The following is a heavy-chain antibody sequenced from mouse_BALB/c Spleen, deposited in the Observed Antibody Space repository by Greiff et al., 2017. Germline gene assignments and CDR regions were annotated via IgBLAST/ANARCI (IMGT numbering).Heavy chain of an antibody. D-gene: IGHD2-4*01. CDR3: ARATDYDTYAMDY. Sequence: EVKLVESGGGLVQPGGSLKLSCAASGFTFSSYGMSWVRQTPDKRLELVATINSNGGSTYYPDSVKGRFTISRDNAKNTLYLQMSSLKSEDTAMYYCARATDYDTYAMDYWGQGTSVTVSS. CDR2: INSNGGST. CDR1: GFTFSSYG. J-gene: IGHJ4*01. V-gene: IGHV5-6-3*01.